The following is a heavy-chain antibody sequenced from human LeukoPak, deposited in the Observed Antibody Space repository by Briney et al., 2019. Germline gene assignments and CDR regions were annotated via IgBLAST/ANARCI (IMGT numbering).Heavy chain of an antibody. D-gene: IGHD3-9*01. CDR2: VFYSGST. CDR1: GGSITNYY. CDR3: ARDALTYDAFDI. Sequence: SETLSLTCTVSGGSITNYYWNWIRQPPGKGLEWIGYVFYSGSTNYNPSLKSRVTISVDTSKNQFSLKVTSVTAADTALYYCARDALTYDAFDIWGQGTMVTVSS. J-gene: IGHJ3*02. V-gene: IGHV4-59*01.